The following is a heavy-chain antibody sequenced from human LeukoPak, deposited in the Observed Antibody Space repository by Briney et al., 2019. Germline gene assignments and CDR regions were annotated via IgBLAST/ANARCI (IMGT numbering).Heavy chain of an antibody. CDR2: NSSSGSTI. J-gene: IGHJ6*04. Sequence: PGGSLRLSCAASVFTFSSYEMNWFRQAPGKGLEWVAYNSSSGSTIYYADSVKGRFTISRDNAKNSLYLQMNSLRAEDTAVYYCAELGIAMIGGVWGKGTTVTISS. D-gene: IGHD3-10*02. CDR3: AELGIAMIGGV. V-gene: IGHV3-48*03. CDR1: VFTFSSYE.